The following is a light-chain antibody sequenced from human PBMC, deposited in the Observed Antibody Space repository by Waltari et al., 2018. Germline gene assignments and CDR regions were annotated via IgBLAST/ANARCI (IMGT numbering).Light chain of an antibody. CDR1: KIGSYN. CDR3: HVWHPDVDPGV. J-gene: IGLJ1*01. Sequence: SYVLAQPPSVSVAPGKTATITCGGDKIGSYNVHWYKQKPGQAPLLVIFYDKDRPSGIPERFSGSNSGNTATLTINRVEAGDEAKYYCHVWHPDVDPGVFGTGTEVTV. CDR2: YDK. V-gene: IGLV3-21*04.